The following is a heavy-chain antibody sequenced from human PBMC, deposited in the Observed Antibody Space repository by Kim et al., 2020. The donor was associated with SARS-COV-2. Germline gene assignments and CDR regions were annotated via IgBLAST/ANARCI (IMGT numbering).Heavy chain of an antibody. V-gene: IGHV4-34*01. D-gene: IGHD1-26*01. CDR2: INHSGST. CDR1: GGSFSGYY. J-gene: IGHJ5*02. Sequence: SETLSLTCAVYGGSFSGYYWSWIRQPPGKGLEWIGEINHSGSTNYNPSLKSRVTISVDTSKNQFSLKLSSVTAADTAVYYCARVPREGAFIDWFDPWGQGTLVTVSS. CDR3: ARVPREGAFIDWFDP.